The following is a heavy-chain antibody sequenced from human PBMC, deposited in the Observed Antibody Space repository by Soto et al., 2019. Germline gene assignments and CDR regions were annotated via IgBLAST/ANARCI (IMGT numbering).Heavy chain of an antibody. CDR2: INAGNGNT. Sequence: QVQLVQSGAEVKKPGASVKVSCKASGYSFISHAMHWVRQAPGQRLEWMGWINAGNGNTKYSQKFQGRVSITRDTSASTAYMELSSLRLEDTAVYYCARDIGNGWYGMGDHWGQGTLVTVSS. CDR3: ARDIGNGWYGMGDH. D-gene: IGHD6-19*01. CDR1: GYSFISHA. J-gene: IGHJ4*02. V-gene: IGHV1-3*01.